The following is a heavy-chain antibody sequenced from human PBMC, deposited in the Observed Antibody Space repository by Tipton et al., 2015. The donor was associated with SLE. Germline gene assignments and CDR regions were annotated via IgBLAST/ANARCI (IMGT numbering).Heavy chain of an antibody. Sequence: SLRLSCAASGFTFSDYFMSWIRQAPGKGLEWGSYISSSGSTIYSADSVKGRFTISRDNAKNSLYLQMNSLRAEDTAVYYCAREGKEQWMRGYFDYWGQGTLVTVSS. CDR2: ISSSGSTI. CDR3: AREGKEQWMRGYFDY. D-gene: IGHD6-19*01. CDR1: GFTFSDYF. V-gene: IGHV3-11*04. J-gene: IGHJ4*02.